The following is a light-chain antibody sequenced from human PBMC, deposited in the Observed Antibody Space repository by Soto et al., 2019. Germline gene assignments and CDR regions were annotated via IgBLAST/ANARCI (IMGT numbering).Light chain of an antibody. Sequence: DIQMTQSPSTLSASVGYRFTITCRSSESIDSWLAWHQQKPGRAPKLLISKASSLESGAPSRFSGSGFGTEFTLTISSLQPDDFATYYCQQYNSYRTWTFGQGTKVDI. CDR1: ESIDSW. V-gene: IGKV1-5*03. CDR2: KAS. CDR3: QQYNSYRTWT. J-gene: IGKJ1*01.